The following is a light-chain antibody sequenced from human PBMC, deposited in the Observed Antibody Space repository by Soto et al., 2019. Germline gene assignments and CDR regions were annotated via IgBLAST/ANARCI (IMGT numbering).Light chain of an antibody. CDR1: QSISTW. V-gene: IGKV1-5*03. Sequence: DIQMTQSPSTLPASVGASVTMTCRADQSISTWLAWYQQKPGKAPNLLIYKASTLKSGVPSRFSGSGSGTEFTLTISSLQPDDFATYYCQHYNSYSEAFGQGTKVDI. CDR3: QHYNSYSEA. CDR2: KAS. J-gene: IGKJ1*01.